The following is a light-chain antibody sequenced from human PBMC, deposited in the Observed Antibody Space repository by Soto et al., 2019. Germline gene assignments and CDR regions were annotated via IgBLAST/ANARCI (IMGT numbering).Light chain of an antibody. J-gene: IGLJ1*01. Sequence: QSALTQPASVSGSPGQSITISCTGTSSDVGAYNYVSWYQQHPGKAPKLMIYDVSKRPSGVPDRFSGSKSGNTASLTISGLQAEDEADYYCCSYAGSYTFVVFGTGTKVTVL. CDR1: SSDVGAYNY. V-gene: IGLV2-11*01. CDR3: CSYAGSYTFVV. CDR2: DVS.